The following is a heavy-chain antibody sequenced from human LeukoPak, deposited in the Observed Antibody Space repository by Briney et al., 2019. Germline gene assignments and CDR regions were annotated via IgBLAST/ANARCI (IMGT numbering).Heavy chain of an antibody. D-gene: IGHD6-19*01. CDR2: INSDGSTT. J-gene: IGHJ4*02. CDR1: GFTFSSYA. CDR3: ATGGSSGWYHFEY. Sequence: GRSLRLSCAASGFTFSSYAMHWVRQAPGKGLVWVSLINSDGSTTKYADSVKGRFTMSRDNAKNTLYLEMNSLRGEDTAVYYCATGGSSGWYHFEYWGQGTLVTVSS. V-gene: IGHV3-74*03.